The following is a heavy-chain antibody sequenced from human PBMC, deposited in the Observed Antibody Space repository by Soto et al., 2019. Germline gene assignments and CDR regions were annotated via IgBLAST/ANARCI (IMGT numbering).Heavy chain of an antibody. Sequence: XXTLPLTCAVYGGSFGGYYWNWIRQPPGXXXXXXXXXNXXXSPXXNPXXXXXXXTXXXTXXXQAYITMRSVTAEETVVYYCARGYGRNFDYWGQGTLVTVSS. V-gene: IGHV4-34*01. D-gene: IGHD3-10*01. CDR1: GGSFGGYY. CDR3: ARGYGRNFDY. CDR2: XNXXXSP. J-gene: IGHJ4*02.